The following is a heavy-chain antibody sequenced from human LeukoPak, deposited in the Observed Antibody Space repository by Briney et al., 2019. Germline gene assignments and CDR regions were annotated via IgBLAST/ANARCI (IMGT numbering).Heavy chain of an antibody. CDR2: VYSSGST. J-gene: IGHJ6*03. CDR1: GGSISSYY. D-gene: IGHD4/OR15-4a*01. V-gene: IGHV4-4*07. Sequence: PSETLSLTCTVSGGSISSYYWSWIRQPAGKGLECIGRVYSSGSTNYNPSLKSRVTISVDTSKNQFSLKLSSVTAADTAVYYCARVLNQAFVGYYYYMDVWGKGTTVTVSS. CDR3: ARVLNQAFVGYYYYMDV.